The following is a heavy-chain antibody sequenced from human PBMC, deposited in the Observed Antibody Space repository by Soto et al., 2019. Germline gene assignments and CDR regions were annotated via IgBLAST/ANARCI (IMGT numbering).Heavy chain of an antibody. Sequence: EVQLVESGGGLVRPGGSLRLSCAASGFIVTDRYMTWVRQAPGKGLEWVATVYARGDTYYADSVRGRFTISRDKSDNTGCLQMNSLGVDDTAMDFCARERDTTGSVLRYWGQGTLVTVSS. CDR3: ARERDTTGSVLRY. CDR1: GFIVTDRY. D-gene: IGHD2-8*02. J-gene: IGHJ4*02. CDR2: VYARGDT. V-gene: IGHV3-53*01.